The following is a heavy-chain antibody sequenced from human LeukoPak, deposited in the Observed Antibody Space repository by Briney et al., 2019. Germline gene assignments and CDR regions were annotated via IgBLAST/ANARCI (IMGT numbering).Heavy chain of an antibody. CDR2: IWYDGSNK. V-gene: IGHV3-33*06. D-gene: IGHD6-13*01. Sequence: GGSLRLSCAASGFTFSSYGMHWVRQAPGKGLEWVAVIWYDGSNKYCADSVKGRFTISRDNSKNTLYLQMNSLRAEDTAVYYCAKDREQQQPAWYNWFDPWGQGTLVTVSS. J-gene: IGHJ5*02. CDR1: GFTFSSYG. CDR3: AKDREQQQPAWYNWFDP.